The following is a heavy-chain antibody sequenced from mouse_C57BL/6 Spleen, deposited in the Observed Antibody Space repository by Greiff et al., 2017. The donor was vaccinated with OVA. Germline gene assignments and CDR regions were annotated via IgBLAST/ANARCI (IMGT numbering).Heavy chain of an antibody. CDR3: ARGRLRAGAMDY. CDR1: GYTFTSYW. V-gene: IGHV1-50*01. D-gene: IGHD3-3*01. J-gene: IGHJ4*01. CDR2: IDPSDSYT. Sequence: QVQLQQPGAELVKPGASVKLSCKASGYTFTSYWMQWVKQRPGQGLEWIGEIDPSDSYTNYNQKFKGKATLTVDTSSSTAYMQLSSLTSEDSAVYDCARGRLRAGAMDYWGQGTSVTVSS.